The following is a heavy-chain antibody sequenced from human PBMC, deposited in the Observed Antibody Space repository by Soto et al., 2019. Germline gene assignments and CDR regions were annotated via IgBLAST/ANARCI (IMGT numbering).Heavy chain of an antibody. J-gene: IGHJ6*02. V-gene: IGHV1-69*01. D-gene: IGHD3-10*01. CDR3: ARARLSNGDPNIYFFYGLDV. CDR1: GDMFRNSA. Sequence: QVQLVQSGAEVKRPGSSVKVSCKASGDMFRNSAFTWVRQAPGQGLAWMGVIIPLFRKTNVAQNFQGRVTFTADASTSSLYMEASSLTSEDTAVYYCARARLSNGDPNIYFFYGLDVWGQGTTITVS. CDR2: IIPLFRKT.